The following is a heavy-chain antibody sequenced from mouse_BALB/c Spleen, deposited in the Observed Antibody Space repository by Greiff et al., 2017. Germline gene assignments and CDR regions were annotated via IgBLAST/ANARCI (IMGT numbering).Heavy chain of an antibody. CDR2: IYPGNVNT. CDR1: GYTFTSYY. J-gene: IGHJ3*01. CDR3: ARNYYGSSWFAY. V-gene: IGHV1S56*01. D-gene: IGHD1-1*01. Sequence: QVQLKESGPELVKPGASVRISCKASGYTFTSYYIHWVKQRPGQGLEWIGWIYPGNVNTKYNEKFKGKATLTADKSSSTAYMQLSSLTSEDSAVYFCARNYYGSSWFAYWGQGTLVTVSA.